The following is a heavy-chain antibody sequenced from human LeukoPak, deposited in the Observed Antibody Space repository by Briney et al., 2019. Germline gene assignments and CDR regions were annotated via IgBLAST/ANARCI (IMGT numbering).Heavy chain of an antibody. Sequence: NSSETLSLTCSVSGGSISSYYWSWIRQPPGKGLEWIGYIYYSGSTNYNPSLKSRVTISVDTSKNQFSLKLSSVTAADTAVYYCARPAERGAFDIWGQGTMVTVSS. CDR1: GGSISSYY. D-gene: IGHD1-1*01. V-gene: IGHV4-59*08. CDR2: IYYSGST. CDR3: ARPAERGAFDI. J-gene: IGHJ3*02.